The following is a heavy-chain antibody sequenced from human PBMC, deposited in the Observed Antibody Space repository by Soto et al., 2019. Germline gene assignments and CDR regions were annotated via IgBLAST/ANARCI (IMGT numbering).Heavy chain of an antibody. D-gene: IGHD1-1*01. CDR3: AKGRTYNYANYFDP. V-gene: IGHV3-23*01. CDR1: GFTFSSYA. J-gene: IGHJ5*02. Sequence: EVQLLESGGDLVQPGGSLRLSCAASGFTFSSYAMSWVRQAPGKGPEWVSSMSGSGDNTYYADSVKGRFIISRDNSKNTLYLQMSILRVDDTAVYSCAKGRTYNYANYFDPWGQGTLVTVSS. CDR2: MSGSGDNT.